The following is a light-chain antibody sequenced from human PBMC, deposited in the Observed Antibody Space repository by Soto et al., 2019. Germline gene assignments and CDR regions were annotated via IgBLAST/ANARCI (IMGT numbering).Light chain of an antibody. J-gene: IGKJ1*01. CDR1: QSLLQSSGYNY. CDR3: IQALETVWT. Sequence: DIEVTQSPLSLPVTPGESVSIACESSQSLLQSSGYNYLDCYLQKPGQSPQRVIYWASKRAPGVTDRISGSGSGTDFTLRISRVEAADVGVYYCIQALETVWTCDQGTKVDIK. V-gene: IGKV2-28*01. CDR2: WAS.